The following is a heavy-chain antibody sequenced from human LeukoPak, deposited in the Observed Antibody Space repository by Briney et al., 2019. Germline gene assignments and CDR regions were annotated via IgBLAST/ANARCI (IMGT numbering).Heavy chain of an antibody. D-gene: IGHD5-18*01. CDR1: GFTFSSYE. Sequence: GGSLRLSCAASGFTFSSYEMNWVRQAPGKGLEWVSYISSSGSTIYYADSVKGRFTISRDNAKNSLYLQMNSLRAEDTAVYHCARGFWGSSYNWFDPWGQGTLVTVSS. V-gene: IGHV3-48*03. J-gene: IGHJ5*02. CDR3: ARGFWGSSYNWFDP. CDR2: ISSSGSTI.